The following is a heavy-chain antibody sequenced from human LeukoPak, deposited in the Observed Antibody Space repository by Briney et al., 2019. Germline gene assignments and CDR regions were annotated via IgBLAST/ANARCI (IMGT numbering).Heavy chain of an antibody. Sequence: ASVKVSCKASGYTFTGYYMHWVRQAPGQGLEWMGRINPNSGGTNYAQKFQGRVTMTRDTSISTAYMELSRLRSDDTAVYYYARDRPRAPQMATIKLGIPGYWGQGTLVTVSS. V-gene: IGHV1-2*06. J-gene: IGHJ4*02. CDR1: GYTFTGYY. CDR3: ARDRPRAPQMATIKLGIPGY. CDR2: INPNSGGT. D-gene: IGHD5-24*01.